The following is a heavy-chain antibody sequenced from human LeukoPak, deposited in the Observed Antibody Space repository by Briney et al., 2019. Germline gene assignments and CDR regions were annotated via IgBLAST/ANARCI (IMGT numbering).Heavy chain of an antibody. CDR2: IYYSGST. D-gene: IGHD3-9*01. Sequence: LRLSCAASGFTFSSYAMSWVRQPPGKGLEWIGYIYYSGSTYYNPSLKSRVTISVDTSKNQFSLKLSSVTAAGTAVYYCARAGPPYDILTGYETYYFDYWGQGTLVTVSS. V-gene: IGHV4-30-4*08. CDR3: ARAGPPYDILTGYETYYFDY. J-gene: IGHJ4*02. CDR1: GFTFSSYA.